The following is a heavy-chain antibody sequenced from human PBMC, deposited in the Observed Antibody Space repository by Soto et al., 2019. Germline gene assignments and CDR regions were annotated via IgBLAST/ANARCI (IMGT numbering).Heavy chain of an antibody. J-gene: IGHJ3*02. CDR3: ARDGYSGRSDGFDI. CDR1: GFTLSAYT. D-gene: IGHD1-26*01. Sequence: QVQLVESGGGVVQPGRCLRLSCAASGFTLSAYTMHWVRQPPGKGLEWVAVISYDGKNERYTDPVKGRFTVSRDNSKSTVYLQMNSLKSEDTALYYCARDGYSGRSDGFDIWGQGTMVTVSS. CDR2: ISYDGKNE. V-gene: IGHV3-30*04.